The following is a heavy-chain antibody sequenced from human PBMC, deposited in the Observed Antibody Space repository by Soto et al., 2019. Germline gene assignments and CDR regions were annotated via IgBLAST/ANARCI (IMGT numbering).Heavy chain of an antibody. CDR1: GDRVSSNSAA. V-gene: IGHV6-1*01. CDR2: TYYRSRWYN. Sequence: SQTLSLSCHVSGDRVSSNSAAGDWFRQSPSRGLEWLGRTYYRSRWYNDYAVSVKSRMTFNPDTSKNQFSLQLNSVTPEDTAVYFCARDQLDCSGGSCYYNWFQPWGQGTLVTVSS. D-gene: IGHD2-15*01. J-gene: IGHJ5*02. CDR3: ARDQLDCSGGSCYYNWFQP.